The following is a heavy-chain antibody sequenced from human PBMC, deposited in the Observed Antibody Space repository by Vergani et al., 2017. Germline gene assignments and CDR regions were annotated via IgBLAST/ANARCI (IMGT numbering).Heavy chain of an antibody. CDR3: ARGYYDILTGYYPGEY. CDR1: GYTFTSYD. J-gene: IGHJ4*02. Sequence: QVQLVQSGAEVKKPGASVKVSCKASGYTFTSYDINWVRQATGQGLEWMGWMNPNSGNTGYAQKFQGRVTISVDTSKNQFSLKLSSVTAADTAVYYCARGYYDILTGYYPGEYWGQGTLVTVAS. CDR2: MNPNSGNT. D-gene: IGHD3-9*01. V-gene: IGHV1-8*01.